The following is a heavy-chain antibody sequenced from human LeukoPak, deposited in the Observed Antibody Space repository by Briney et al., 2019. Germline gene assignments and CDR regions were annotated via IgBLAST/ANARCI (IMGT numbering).Heavy chain of an antibody. CDR3: AREFTF. J-gene: IGHJ4*02. V-gene: IGHV4-61*02. CDR1: GVSTRSSSYY. D-gene: IGHD3-16*01. Sequence: ASETLSLTCTVSGVSTRSSSYYWSWIRQPAGTGLEWIGRIYASGTTNYNPSLKSRVTISVDTSKNQFSLNLSSVSAADTAVYYCAREFTFWGQGILVTVSS. CDR2: IYASGTT.